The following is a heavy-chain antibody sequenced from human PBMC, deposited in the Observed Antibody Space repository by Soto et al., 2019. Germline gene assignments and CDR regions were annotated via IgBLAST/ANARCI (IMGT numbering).Heavy chain of an antibody. CDR2: IDPSDSYT. Sequence: PGESLKVSCKGSGYSFTSYWIRWVRQMHGKGLEWMGRIDPSDSYTNYSPSFQGHVTISADKSISTAYLQWSSLKASDTAMYYCARRSSSKYGMGVRGKGSTGTVSS. J-gene: IGHJ6*04. CDR1: GYSFTSYW. CDR3: ARRSSSKYGMGV. D-gene: IGHD2-2*01. V-gene: IGHV5-10-1*01.